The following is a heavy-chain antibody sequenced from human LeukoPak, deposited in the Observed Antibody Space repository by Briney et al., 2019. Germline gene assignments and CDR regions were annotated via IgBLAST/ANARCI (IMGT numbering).Heavy chain of an antibody. J-gene: IGHJ4*02. V-gene: IGHV4-59*01. D-gene: IGHD6-13*01. CDR3: AGDGYSSSWYYFDY. Sequence: SETLSLTCSVSGGSISSYYWSWIRQPPGKGLEWIGYIYYSGSTNYNPSLKSRVTISVDTSKNQFSLKLSSVTAADTAVYYCAGDGYSSSWYYFDYWGQGTLVTVSS. CDR1: GGSISSYY. CDR2: IYYSGST.